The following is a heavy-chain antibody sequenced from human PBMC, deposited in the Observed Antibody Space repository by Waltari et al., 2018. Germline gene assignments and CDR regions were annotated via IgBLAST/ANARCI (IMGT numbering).Heavy chain of an antibody. J-gene: IGHJ4*02. Sequence: EVQLLESGGGLVQPGGSLRLSCAVSGFTFDNFAMSWVRRAPGKGLEWVSTMDDSGDSTDYADAVKGRFTISRDNSKNTLYLQMNSLRAEDTAVYYCAKGGGAAYFGYWGQGTLVTVSS. V-gene: IGHV3-23*01. CDR2: MDDSGDST. CDR1: GFTFDNFA. CDR3: AKGGGAAYFGY. D-gene: IGHD6-25*01.